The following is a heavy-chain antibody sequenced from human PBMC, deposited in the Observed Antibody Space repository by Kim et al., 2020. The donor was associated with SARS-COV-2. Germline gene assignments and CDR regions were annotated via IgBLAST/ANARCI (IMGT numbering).Heavy chain of an antibody. CDR2: INAGNGNT. J-gene: IGHJ4*02. CDR1: GYTFTSYA. V-gene: IGHV1-3*01. D-gene: IGHD5-18*01. CDR3: ARVRGGYSYVGKAYYFDY. Sequence: ASVKVSCKASGYTFTSYAMHWVRQAPGQRLEWMGWINAGNGNTKYSQKFQGRVTITRDTSASTAYMELSSLRSEDTAVYYCARVRGGYSYVGKAYYFDYWGQGTLVTVSS.